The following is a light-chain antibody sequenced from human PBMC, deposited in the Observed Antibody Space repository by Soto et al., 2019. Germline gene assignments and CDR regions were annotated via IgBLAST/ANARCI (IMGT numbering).Light chain of an antibody. Sequence: EIVLTQSPATLSLSPGERATLSCRASQSVSSYLAWYQQKLGQAPRLLIYDASNRATGIPARFSGSGSETDFTLTISSLEPEDFAVYYCQQRSNWPLTFGGGTKVAIK. CDR3: QQRSNWPLT. CDR2: DAS. CDR1: QSVSSY. V-gene: IGKV3-11*01. J-gene: IGKJ4*01.